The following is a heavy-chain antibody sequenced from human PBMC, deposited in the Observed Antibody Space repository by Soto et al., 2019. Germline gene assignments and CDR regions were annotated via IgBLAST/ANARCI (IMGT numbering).Heavy chain of an antibody. CDR3: TRTFDGSYSFSPILDY. Sequence: EVQLVESGGGLVQPGGSLKLSCAASGFTFSGSAMHWVRQASGKGLAWAGQLRRKAKSYATEYVATVKGRFTISRDDSKNLAYLQMNGLKTEDTAVYYCTRTFDGSYSFSPILDYWGQGTRVTVCS. D-gene: IGHD3-10*01. CDR1: GFTFSGSA. V-gene: IGHV3-73*02. J-gene: IGHJ4*02. CDR2: LRRKAKSYAT.